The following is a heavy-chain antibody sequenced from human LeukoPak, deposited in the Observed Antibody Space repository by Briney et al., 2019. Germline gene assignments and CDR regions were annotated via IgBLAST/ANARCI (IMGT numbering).Heavy chain of an antibody. D-gene: IGHD1-7*01. CDR3: ARDWRGTTFWYFDL. J-gene: IGHJ2*01. CDR1: GGSISSSSYY. CDR2: IYDSGST. V-gene: IGHV4-61*01. Sequence: PSETLSLTCTVSGGSISSSSYYWSWIRQPPGKGLEWIGYIYDSGSTNYNPSLKSRVTISVDTSKNQFSLKLSSVTAADTAVYYCARDWRGTTFWYFDLWGRGTLVTVSS.